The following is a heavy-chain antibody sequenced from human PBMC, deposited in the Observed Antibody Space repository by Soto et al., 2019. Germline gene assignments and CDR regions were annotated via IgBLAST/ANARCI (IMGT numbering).Heavy chain of an antibody. CDR2: INAGNGNT. D-gene: IGHD3-3*01. J-gene: IGHJ6*03. CDR3: ASSREFWSGYPSYYYYYYMDV. Sequence: ASVKVSCKASGYTFTSYAMHWVRQAPGQRLEWMGWINAGNGNTKYSQKFQGRVTITRDTSASTAYMELSSLRSEDTAVYYCASSREFWSGYPSYYYYYYMDVWGKGTTVTVSS. CDR1: GYTFTSYA. V-gene: IGHV1-3*01.